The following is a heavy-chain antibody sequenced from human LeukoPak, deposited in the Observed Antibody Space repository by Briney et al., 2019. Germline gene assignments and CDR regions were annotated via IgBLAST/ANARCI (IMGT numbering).Heavy chain of an antibody. D-gene: IGHD3-22*01. CDR2: INPNSGGT. J-gene: IGHJ4*02. CDR3: ARDPSNTSGCRIYFDY. CDR1: GYTFTGYY. V-gene: IGHV1-2*02. Sequence: GASVKVSCKASGYTFTGYYMHWVRQAPGQGLEWMGWINPNSGGTNYAQKFQGRVTMTRDTSISTAYMELSRLRSDDTAVYFCARDPSNTSGCRIYFDYWGQGTLVTVSS.